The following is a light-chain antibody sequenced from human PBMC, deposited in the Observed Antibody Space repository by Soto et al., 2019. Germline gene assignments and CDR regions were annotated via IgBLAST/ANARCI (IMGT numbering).Light chain of an antibody. Sequence: QSALTQPASVSGSPGQSIAISCTGTSSDIGDYNYVSWYQHHPGKVPKLMIYYVSNRPSGVSDRFSGSMSGNTASLTISGLQPEVEADYYCSSYTGGSTVVFGGGTKLTVL. CDR1: SSDIGDYNY. V-gene: IGLV2-14*03. CDR2: YVS. J-gene: IGLJ2*01. CDR3: SSYTGGSTVV.